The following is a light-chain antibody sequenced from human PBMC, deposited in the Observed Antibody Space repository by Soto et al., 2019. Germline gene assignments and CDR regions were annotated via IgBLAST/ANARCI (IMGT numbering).Light chain of an antibody. CDR3: TSYTTSSTLYV. CDR1: SSDVGAYNY. CDR2: DVS. Sequence: QSALPQPASVSGSPGQSITISCTGTSSDVGAYNYVSWYQQHPGKAPKLIIYDVSNRPSGISNRFSGSESANTASLTISGLQTEDEADYFCTSYTTSSTLYVFGTGTRSPS. J-gene: IGLJ1*01. V-gene: IGLV2-14*01.